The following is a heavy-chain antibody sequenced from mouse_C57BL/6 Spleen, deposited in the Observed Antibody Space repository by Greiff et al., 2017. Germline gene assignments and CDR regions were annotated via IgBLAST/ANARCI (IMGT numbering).Heavy chain of an antibody. D-gene: IGHD1-1*01. V-gene: IGHV1-50*01. J-gene: IGHJ2*01. CDR2: IDPSDSYT. CDR1: GYTFTSYW. Sequence: VKLQQPGAELVKPGASVKLSCKASGYTFTSYWMQWVKQRPGQGLEWIGEIDPSDSYTNYNQKFKGKATLTVETSSSTAYMQLSSLTSEDSAVYYCARSDYYGSSTFDYWGQGTTLTVSS. CDR3: ARSDYYGSSTFDY.